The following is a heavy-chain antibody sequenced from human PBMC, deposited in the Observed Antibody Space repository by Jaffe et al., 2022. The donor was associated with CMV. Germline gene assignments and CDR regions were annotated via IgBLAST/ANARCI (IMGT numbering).Heavy chain of an antibody. V-gene: IGHV3-23*01. Sequence: EVQLLESGGGLVQPGGSLRLSCAASGFTFSSYAMSWVRQAPGKGLEWVSAISGSGGSTYYADSVKGRFTISRDNSKNTLYLQMNSLRAEDTAVYYCAKGRGGAAADPDAFDIWGQGTMVTVSS. CDR1: GFTFSSYA. CDR2: ISGSGGST. J-gene: IGHJ3*02. CDR3: AKGRGGAAADPDAFDI. D-gene: IGHD6-13*01.